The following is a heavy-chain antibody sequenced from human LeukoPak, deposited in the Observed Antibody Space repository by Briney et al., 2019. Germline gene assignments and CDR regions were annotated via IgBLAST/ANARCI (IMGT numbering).Heavy chain of an antibody. Sequence: SQTLSLTCTVSGGSISSGSYYWSWIRQPAGKGLEWIGRIYTSGSTNYNPSLKSRVTISVDTSKNQFSLKLSSVTAADTAVYYCARGEAPGLGAFDIWGQRTMVTVSS. CDR3: ARGEAPGLGAFDI. V-gene: IGHV4-61*02. CDR2: IYTSGST. CDR1: GGSISSGSYY. D-gene: IGHD3-16*01. J-gene: IGHJ3*02.